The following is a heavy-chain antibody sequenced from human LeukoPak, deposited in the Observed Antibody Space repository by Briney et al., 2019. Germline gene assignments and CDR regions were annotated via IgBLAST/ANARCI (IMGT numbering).Heavy chain of an antibody. D-gene: IGHD6-19*01. CDR2: ISSSSSYI. CDR1: GFTFSSYS. Sequence: GGSLRLSCAASGFTFSSYSMNWVRQAPGKGLEWVSSISSSSSYIYYADSVKGRFTISRDNAKNSLYLQMNSLRAEDTAVYYCAREWAVAGRNWFDPWGQGTLVTVSS. V-gene: IGHV3-21*01. CDR3: AREWAVAGRNWFDP. J-gene: IGHJ5*02.